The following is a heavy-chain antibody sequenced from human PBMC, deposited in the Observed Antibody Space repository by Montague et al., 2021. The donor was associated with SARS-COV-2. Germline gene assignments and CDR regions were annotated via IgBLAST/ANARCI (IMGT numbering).Heavy chain of an antibody. CDR2: INHSGST. CDR1: GGSFSGYY. CDR3: ARGTERVFTYDYDSSGHASDY. Sequence: SETLSLTCAVYGGSFSGYYWSWIRQPPGKGLEWIGEINHSGSTKYNPSLKSRVTISVDTSKNQFSLKLSSVTVADTAVYYCARGTERVFTYDYDSSGHASDYWGQGTLVTVSS. J-gene: IGHJ4*02. V-gene: IGHV4-34*01. D-gene: IGHD3-22*01.